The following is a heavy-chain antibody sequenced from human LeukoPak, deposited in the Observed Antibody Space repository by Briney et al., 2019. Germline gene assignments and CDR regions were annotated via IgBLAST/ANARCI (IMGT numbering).Heavy chain of an antibody. CDR3: ARRKGDGYNSPFDY. J-gene: IGHJ4*02. CDR2: IYPADSDT. CDR1: GYSFPNYW. Sequence: SGESLKICCKGSGYSFPNYWIGWVRQMPGQGLEWMGIIYPADSDTRYSPSFQGQVTISADKSINTAYLQWTSLKASDTAMYYCARRKGDGYNSPFDYWGQGTLVTVS. V-gene: IGHV5-51*01. D-gene: IGHD5-24*01.